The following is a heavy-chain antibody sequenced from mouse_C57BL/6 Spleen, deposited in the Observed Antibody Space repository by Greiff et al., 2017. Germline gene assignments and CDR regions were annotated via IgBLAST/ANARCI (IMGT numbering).Heavy chain of an antibody. V-gene: IGHV1-26*01. Sequence: VQLQQSGPELVKPGASVKISCKASGYTFTDYYMNWVKQSHGKSLEWIGDINPNNGGTSYNQKFKGKATLTVDKSSSTAYMELRSLTSEDSAFYYCASTYYSNLAWFAYWGQGTLVTVSA. CDR3: ASTYYSNLAWFAY. CDR1: GYTFTDYY. D-gene: IGHD2-5*01. J-gene: IGHJ3*01. CDR2: INPNNGGT.